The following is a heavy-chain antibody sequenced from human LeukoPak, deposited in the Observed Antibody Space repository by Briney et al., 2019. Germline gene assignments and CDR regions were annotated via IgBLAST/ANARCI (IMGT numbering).Heavy chain of an antibody. CDR2: ISSSGSTI. Sequence: AGGSLRLSCAASGFTFSSYEMNWVRQAPGKGLEWVSYISSSGSTIYYADSVKGRFTISRDNAKNSLYLQMNSLRAEDTAVYYCARVRLRQPLYGYWGQGTLVTVSS. CDR3: ARVRLRQPLYGY. V-gene: IGHV3-48*03. J-gene: IGHJ4*02. CDR1: GFTFSSYE. D-gene: IGHD3-16*01.